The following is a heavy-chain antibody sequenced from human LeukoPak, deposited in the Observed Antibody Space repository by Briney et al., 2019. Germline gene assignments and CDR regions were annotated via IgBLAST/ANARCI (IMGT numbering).Heavy chain of an antibody. CDR3: ARAPTLYGSGPVLDY. CDR1: GFTFSSYW. D-gene: IGHD3-10*01. Sequence: GGSLRLSCAASGFTFSSYWMHWVRQAPGKGLVWVSRINSDGSSTSYADSVKGRFTISRDNAKNTLYLQMNSLRAEDTAVYYSARAPTLYGSGPVLDYWGQGTLVTVSS. J-gene: IGHJ4*02. CDR2: INSDGSST. V-gene: IGHV3-74*01.